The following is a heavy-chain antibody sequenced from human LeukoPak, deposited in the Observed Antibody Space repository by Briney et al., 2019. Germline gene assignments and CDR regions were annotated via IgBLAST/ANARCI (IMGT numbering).Heavy chain of an antibody. J-gene: IGHJ4*02. CDR2: IRYDGSNK. D-gene: IGHD3-3*01. V-gene: IGHV3-30*02. Sequence: QPGGSLRLSCAASGFTFSSYGMHWVRQAPGKGLEWVAFIRYDGSNKYYADSVKGRFTISRDNSKNTLYLQMNSLRAEDTAVYYCAKGGALSVLRFLEWLFDYWGQGTLVTVSS. CDR3: AKGGALSVLRFLEWLFDY. CDR1: GFTFSSYG.